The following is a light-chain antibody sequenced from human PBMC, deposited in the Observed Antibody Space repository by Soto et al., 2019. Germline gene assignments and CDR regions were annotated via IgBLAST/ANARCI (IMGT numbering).Light chain of an antibody. CDR2: EVN. V-gene: IGLV2-14*03. J-gene: IGLJ3*02. CDR1: SSDIGRYNY. Sequence: QSGLTQPASVSGSPGQSITISCTGTSSDIGRYNYVSWYQQLPGKAPKLIIYEVNKRPSGVSDRFSGSKSGNAASLTISGLQTDDEADYHCGSYTSATTWVFGGGTKLTVL. CDR3: GSYTSATTWV.